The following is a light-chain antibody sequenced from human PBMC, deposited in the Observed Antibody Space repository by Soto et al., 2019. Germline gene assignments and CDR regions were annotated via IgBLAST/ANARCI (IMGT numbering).Light chain of an antibody. J-gene: IGLJ2*01. Sequence: SSELTQPLSVSVALGQTARITCGGNNIGSKNVHWYQQKPGQAPVVVIYRDTNRPSGIPERFSGSSSGNTATLTISRAQAGDEADYYCQVWARSLVVFGGGTKLTVL. CDR3: QVWARSLVV. CDR2: RDT. V-gene: IGLV3-9*01. CDR1: NIGSKN.